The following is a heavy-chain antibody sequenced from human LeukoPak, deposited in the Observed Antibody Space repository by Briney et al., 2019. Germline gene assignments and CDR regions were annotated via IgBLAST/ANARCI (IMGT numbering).Heavy chain of an antibody. CDR3: TTDHIRGDWFDP. V-gene: IGHV3-15*07. CDR2: IKSKTDGGTT. CDR1: GFTFSNAW. J-gene: IGHJ5*02. D-gene: IGHD3-10*01. Sequence: GRSLRLSCAASGFTFSNAWMNWVRQAPGKGLEWVGRIKSKTDGGTTDYAAPVKGRFTISRDDSKNTLYLQMNSLKTEDTAVYHCTTDHIRGDWFDPWGQGTLVTVSS.